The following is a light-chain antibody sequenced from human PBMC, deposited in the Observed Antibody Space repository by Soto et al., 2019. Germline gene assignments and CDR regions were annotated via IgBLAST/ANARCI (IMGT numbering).Light chain of an antibody. CDR3: QQYISTPLS. Sequence: EIVLTQSPGTLSLSPGESATLSCRASQSVSSNYLAWYQQKPGQAPRLLIYGASTRATGIPDRVSGSGSGTDFTLTICRLEPEDFAVYYCQQYISTPLSFGGGTKVEIK. J-gene: IGKJ4*01. V-gene: IGKV3-20*01. CDR2: GAS. CDR1: QSVSSNY.